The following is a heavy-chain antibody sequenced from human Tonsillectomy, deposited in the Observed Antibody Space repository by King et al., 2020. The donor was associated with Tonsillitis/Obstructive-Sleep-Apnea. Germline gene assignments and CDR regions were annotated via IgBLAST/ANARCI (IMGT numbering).Heavy chain of an antibody. Sequence: VQLVESGGGLVQPGGSLRLSCAASGFTFSSYSMNWVRQAPGKGLEWVSYISSSSSTIYYADPVKGRLTISKDNAKHSLYLQMNSLRDEDTAVYYCARGRPIYCSGGSCYSVFDYWGQGTLVTVSS. CDR2: ISSSSSTI. CDR1: GFTFSSYS. J-gene: IGHJ4*02. V-gene: IGHV3-48*02. CDR3: ARGRPIYCSGGSCYSVFDY. D-gene: IGHD2-15*01.